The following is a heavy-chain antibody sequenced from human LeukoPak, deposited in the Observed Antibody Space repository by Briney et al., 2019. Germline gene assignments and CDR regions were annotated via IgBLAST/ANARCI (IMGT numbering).Heavy chain of an antibody. CDR1: GFSLSDHY. Sequence: PGGSLRLSCVGSGFSLSDHYMGWIRQGPGQGLEWVAYLGLTDTTVYYADSARGRFTVSRDKAHNSFHLRMDRLTVEDTAVYYCAREGFTGASLRAFDVWGQATMVTVSS. J-gene: IGHJ3*01. CDR3: AREGFTGASLRAFDV. CDR2: LGLTDTTV. V-gene: IGHV3-11*04. D-gene: IGHD1-1*01.